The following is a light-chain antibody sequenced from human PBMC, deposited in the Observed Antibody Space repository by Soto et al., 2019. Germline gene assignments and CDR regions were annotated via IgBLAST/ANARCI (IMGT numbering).Light chain of an antibody. V-gene: IGKV3-20*01. J-gene: IGKJ4*01. CDR3: QQYSSSPLT. Sequence: EIVLTQSPGTLSLSPCERATLSCRASQSVGSTYFACYHPEPWQSPRLLMHSASSRATGISDRFTGSGSATDFPLPIRSLGSEDCGVYSCQQYSSSPLTFRGGTKV. CDR2: SAS. CDR1: QSVGSTY.